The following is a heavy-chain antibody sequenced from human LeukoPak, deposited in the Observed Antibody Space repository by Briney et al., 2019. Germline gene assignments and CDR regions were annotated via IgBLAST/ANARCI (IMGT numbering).Heavy chain of an antibody. Sequence: PGGSLRLSCAASGFTFSSYAMSWVRQAPGKGLEWVAVISYDGSNKYYADSVKGRFTISRDNSKNTLYLQMNSLRAEDTAVYYCARDKNKIVVVIPFDYWGQGTLVTVSS. D-gene: IGHD3-22*01. CDR1: GFTFSSYA. V-gene: IGHV3-30-3*01. CDR2: ISYDGSNK. CDR3: ARDKNKIVVVIPFDY. J-gene: IGHJ4*02.